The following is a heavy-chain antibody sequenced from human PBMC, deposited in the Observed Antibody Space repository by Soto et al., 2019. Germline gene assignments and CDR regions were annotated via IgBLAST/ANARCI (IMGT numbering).Heavy chain of an antibody. J-gene: IGHJ5*02. Sequence: PGGSLRLSCAASGFTVSSNYMTWVRQAPGKGLEWVSLIYSNGGTYYADSVKGRFTISRDNSKNTLYLQMNSLRGDDTAVYYCAREDWFDTWGQGTLVTVSS. V-gene: IGHV3-53*01. CDR1: GFTVSSNY. CDR2: IYSNGGT. CDR3: AREDWFDT.